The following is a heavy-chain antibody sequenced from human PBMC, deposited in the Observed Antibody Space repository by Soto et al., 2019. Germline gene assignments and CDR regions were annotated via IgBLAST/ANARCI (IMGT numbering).Heavy chain of an antibody. CDR2: ISGSGGST. Sequence: PGGSLRLSCAASGFTFSSYAMSWVRQAPGKGLEWVSAISGSGGSTYYADSVKGRFTISRDNSKNTLYLQMNSLRAEDTAVYYCAKVLPYIWGSYRYTPYYFDYWGQGTLVTVSS. D-gene: IGHD3-16*02. V-gene: IGHV3-23*01. J-gene: IGHJ4*02. CDR1: GFTFSSYA. CDR3: AKVLPYIWGSYRYTPYYFDY.